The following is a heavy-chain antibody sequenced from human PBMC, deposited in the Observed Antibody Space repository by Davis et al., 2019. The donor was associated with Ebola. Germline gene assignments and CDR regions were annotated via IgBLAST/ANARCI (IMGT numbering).Heavy chain of an antibody. V-gene: IGHV1-2*04. J-gene: IGHJ4*02. CDR2: INPNSGDT. Sequence: AASVTVSCKASGYTFTGYYIHWVRQAPGQGLAWMGWINPNSGDTKYSQKFQGWVTMTRDTPISTAYMELNRLTSDDTAVYYCARDRVCSGATCYAYFDFWGQGTLVTVSS. D-gene: IGHD2-15*01. CDR1: GYTFTGYY. CDR3: ARDRVCSGATCYAYFDF.